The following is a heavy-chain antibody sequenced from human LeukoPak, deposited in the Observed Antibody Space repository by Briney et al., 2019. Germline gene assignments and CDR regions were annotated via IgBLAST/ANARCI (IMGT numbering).Heavy chain of an antibody. V-gene: IGHV4-30-4*02. CDR2: IYYSGST. CDR1: GGSISSGDYY. J-gene: IGHJ6*03. Sequence: PSETLSLTCTVSGGSISSGDYYWSWIRQPPGKGLEWIGYIYYSGSTYYNPSLKSRVTISVDTSKNQFSLKLSSVTAADTAVYYCARGPTGDYYYYYYMDVWGKGTTVTVSS. D-gene: IGHD3-16*01. CDR3: ARGPTGDYYYYYYMDV.